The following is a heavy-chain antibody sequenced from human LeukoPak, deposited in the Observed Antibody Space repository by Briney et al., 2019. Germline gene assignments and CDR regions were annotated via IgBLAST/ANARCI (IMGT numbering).Heavy chain of an antibody. Sequence: PGGPLRPSCAASGFTFSSYGMHWVRQAPGKGLEWVAVIWYDGSNKYYADSVKGRFTISRDNSKNTLYLQMNSLRAEDTAVYYCARDVGYSYGIDYWGQGTLVTVSS. J-gene: IGHJ4*02. V-gene: IGHV3-33*01. CDR1: GFTFSSYG. CDR3: ARDVGYSYGIDY. CDR2: IWYDGSNK. D-gene: IGHD5-18*01.